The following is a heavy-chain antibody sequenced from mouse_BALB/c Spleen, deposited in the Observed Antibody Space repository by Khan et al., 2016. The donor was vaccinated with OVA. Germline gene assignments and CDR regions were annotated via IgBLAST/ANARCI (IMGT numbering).Heavy chain of an antibody. V-gene: IGHV2-2*01. J-gene: IGHJ3*01. CDR1: GFSLTTYG. CDR2: IWSGGST. Sequence: VQLQESGPGLVQPSQSLSITCTVSGFSLTTYGVHWVRQSPGKGLEWLGVIWSGGSTDYNAAFISRLSISKDSSKSQVFFKMNSLEVHDTAIYYCARNYEYDEGLAYWGQGTLVTVSA. D-gene: IGHD2-4*01. CDR3: ARNYEYDEGLAY.